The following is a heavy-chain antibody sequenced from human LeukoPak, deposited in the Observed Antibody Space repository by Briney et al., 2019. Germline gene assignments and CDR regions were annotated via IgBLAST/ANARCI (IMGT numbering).Heavy chain of an antibody. CDR3: ARDRGVSYFDY. Sequence: GGSLRLSCAASGFSFSSYSMNWVRQAPGKGLEWVAVIWYDGSNKYYADSVKGRFTISRDNSKNTLYLQMNSLRAEDTAVYYCARDRGVSYFDYWGQGTQVTVSS. D-gene: IGHD3-10*01. J-gene: IGHJ4*02. V-gene: IGHV3-33*08. CDR1: GFSFSSYS. CDR2: IWYDGSNK.